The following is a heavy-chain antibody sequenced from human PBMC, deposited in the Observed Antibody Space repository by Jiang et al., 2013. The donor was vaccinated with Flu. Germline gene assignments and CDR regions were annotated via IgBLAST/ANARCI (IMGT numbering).Heavy chain of an antibody. CDR3: AKRGDNTGYYLNDAFDI. J-gene: IGHJ3*02. D-gene: IGHD3-22*01. CDR2: MSDSGDAT. V-gene: IGHV3-23*01. CDR1: GFTFSIYA. Sequence: LVQPGGSLRLSCAASGFTFSIYAMNWVRQAPGKGLEWVSTMSDSGDATYYADSVKGRFTISRDNSKNTVYLQMNSLRAEDTAVYYCAKRGDNTGYYLNDAFDIWGQGTTVTVSS.